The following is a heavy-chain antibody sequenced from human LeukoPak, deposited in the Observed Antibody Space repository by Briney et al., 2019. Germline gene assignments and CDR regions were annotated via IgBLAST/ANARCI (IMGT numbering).Heavy chain of an antibody. J-gene: IGHJ4*02. CDR3: AKDAGLAVVGYFDH. CDR2: ISGSGDPT. CDR1: GFTFNTYA. V-gene: IGHV3-23*01. Sequence: PPGGSLRLSCTASGFTFNTYAMNWVRQAPGKGLEWVSAISGSGDPTHYADSVRGRFTISRDNSRNTLYLQMNSLRAEDTAVYYCAKDAGLAVVGYFDHWGQGTLVTVSS. D-gene: IGHD6-19*01.